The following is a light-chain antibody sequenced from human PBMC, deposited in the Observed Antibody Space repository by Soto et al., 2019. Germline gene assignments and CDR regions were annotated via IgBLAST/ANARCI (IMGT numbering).Light chain of an antibody. J-gene: IGKJ4*01. V-gene: IGKV1-5*03. CDR2: KAS. Sequence: DIQMTQSPSTLSASVGDRVTIPCRASESISHWLAWYQQKPGKAPKLLIYKASILQSGVPSRFSGSGSGTEFTLTISSLQPDDFATYYCPQYNSYSLTFGGGAKVEIK. CDR1: ESISHW. CDR3: PQYNSYSLT.